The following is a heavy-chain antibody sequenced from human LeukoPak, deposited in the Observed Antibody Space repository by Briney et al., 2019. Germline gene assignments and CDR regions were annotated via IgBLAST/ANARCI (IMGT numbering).Heavy chain of an antibody. CDR3: ARDSVSWDYVWGSYRPNYFDY. V-gene: IGHV4-4*07. CDR1: GGSISSYY. CDR2: IYTSGST. J-gene: IGHJ4*02. Sequence: YPSETLSLTCTVSGGSISSYYWSWIRQPAGKGLEWIGRIYTSGSTNYNPSLKSRVTMSVDTSKNQLSLKLSSVTAADTAVYYCARDSVSWDYVWGSYRPNYFDYWGQGTLVTVSS. D-gene: IGHD3-16*02.